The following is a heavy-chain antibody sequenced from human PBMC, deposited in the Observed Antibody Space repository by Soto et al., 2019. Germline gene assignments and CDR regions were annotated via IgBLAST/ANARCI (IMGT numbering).Heavy chain of an antibody. V-gene: IGHV3-49*04. CDR3: TQGRGYSYGYPFDY. D-gene: IGHD5-18*01. Sequence: GGSLRLSCAASGFTFSSYGMHWVRQAPGKGLEWVGFIRSKAYGGTTEYAASVKGRFTISRDDSKSIAYLQMNSLKTEDTAVYYCTQGRGYSYGYPFDYWGQGTLVTVSS. J-gene: IGHJ4*02. CDR2: IRSKAYGGTT. CDR1: GFTFSSYG.